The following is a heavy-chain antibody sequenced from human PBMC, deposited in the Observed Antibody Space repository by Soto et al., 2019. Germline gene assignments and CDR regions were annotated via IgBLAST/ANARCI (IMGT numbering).Heavy chain of an antibody. CDR1: GGTFSTYA. CDR2: IIPLFGTA. CDR3: ARPKGSYSSGYYYFDY. J-gene: IGHJ4*02. D-gene: IGHD6-19*01. Sequence: GASVKVSCKTSGGTFSTYAIYWVRQAPGQGLEWMGAIIPLFGTADYAQKFQGRVTITADESTSTAYMELSSLRSEDTAMYYCARPKGSYSSGYYYFDYWGQGTLVTVSS. V-gene: IGHV1-69*13.